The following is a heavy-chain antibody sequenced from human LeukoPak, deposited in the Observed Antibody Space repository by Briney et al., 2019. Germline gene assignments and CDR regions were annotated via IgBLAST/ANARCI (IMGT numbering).Heavy chain of an antibody. D-gene: IGHD3-22*01. CDR3: ATHYDSSGYPPQL. Sequence: ASVKLSCTVSGSTLTELSMHWVRQAPGKGLEWMGGFDLEDGETIYAQKSQGRVTMTEDTSTDTAYMELSSLRSEDTGVCYCATHYDSSGYPPQLWGQGTLVTVSS. CDR2: FDLEDGET. J-gene: IGHJ1*01. CDR1: GSTLTELS. V-gene: IGHV1-24*01.